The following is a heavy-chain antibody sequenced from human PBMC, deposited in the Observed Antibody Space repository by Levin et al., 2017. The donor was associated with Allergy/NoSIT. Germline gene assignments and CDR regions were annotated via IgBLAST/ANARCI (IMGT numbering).Heavy chain of an antibody. Sequence: ASVKVSCKASGYTFTGYYMHWVRQAPGQGLEWMGRINPNSGGTNYAQKFQGRVTMTRDTSISTAYMELSRLRSDDTAVYYCARSASGIAVADYYFDYWGQGTLVTVSS. CDR1: GYTFTGYY. CDR2: INPNSGGT. CDR3: ARSASGIAVADYYFDY. J-gene: IGHJ4*02. D-gene: IGHD6-19*01. V-gene: IGHV1-2*06.